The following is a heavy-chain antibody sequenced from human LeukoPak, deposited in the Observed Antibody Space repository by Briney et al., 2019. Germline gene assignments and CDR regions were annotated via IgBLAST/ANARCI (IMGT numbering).Heavy chain of an antibody. D-gene: IGHD3-9*01. CDR2: IYYSGST. CDR1: GGSISSYY. V-gene: IGHV4-59*01. Sequence: SETLSLTCTVSGGSISSYYWSWIRQPPGKELEWIGYIYYSGSTNYNPSLKSRVTISVDTSKTQFSLKLSSVTAADTAVYYCARDMRAYYDILTGYPPLYGMDVWGKGTTVTVSS. CDR3: ARDMRAYYDILTGYPPLYGMDV. J-gene: IGHJ6*04.